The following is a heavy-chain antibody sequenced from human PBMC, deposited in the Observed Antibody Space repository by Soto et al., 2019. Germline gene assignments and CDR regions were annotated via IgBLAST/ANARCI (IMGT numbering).Heavy chain of an antibody. D-gene: IGHD6-13*01. CDR3: ARWGSTLYSSSWYYFDY. CDR2: INHSGST. V-gene: IGHV4-34*01. CDR1: GETFSSSD. Sequence: PSGSLSLTCAAYGETFSSSDLSWIRQPPGKGLEWIGEINHSGSTNYNPSLKRRVTISVDTSKNQFSLKLSSVTAADTAVYYCARWGSTLYSSSWYYFDYWGQGTLVTVSS. J-gene: IGHJ4*02.